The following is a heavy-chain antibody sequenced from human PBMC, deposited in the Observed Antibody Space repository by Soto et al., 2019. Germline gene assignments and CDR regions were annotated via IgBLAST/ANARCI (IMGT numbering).Heavy chain of an antibody. CDR1: GGSISSGGYS. Sequence: SETLSLTCAVSGGSISSGGYSWSWIRQPPGKGLEWIGYIYYSGSTYYNPSLKSRVTISVDTSKNQFSLKLSSVTAADTAVYYCAGSTSWFDPWGQGTLVTVSS. D-gene: IGHD6-13*01. V-gene: IGHV4-30-2*03. CDR2: IYYSGST. CDR3: AGSTSWFDP. J-gene: IGHJ5*02.